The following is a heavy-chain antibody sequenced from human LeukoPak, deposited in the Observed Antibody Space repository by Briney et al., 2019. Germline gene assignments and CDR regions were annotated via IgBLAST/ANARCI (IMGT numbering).Heavy chain of an antibody. V-gene: IGHV4-4*02. CDR2: VHLDGRT. D-gene: IGHD3-3*01. J-gene: IGHJ4*02. CDR3: AREGGFFRPLDY. CDR1: GGSVTSTNW. Sequence: SETLSLTCGVSGGSVTSTNWWTWVRQPPGKGLEWIGEVHLDGRTNYNPSLKSRLTITVDLSENHISLKLTSVTAADTAIYYCAREGGFFRPLDYSGQGTLVTVSS.